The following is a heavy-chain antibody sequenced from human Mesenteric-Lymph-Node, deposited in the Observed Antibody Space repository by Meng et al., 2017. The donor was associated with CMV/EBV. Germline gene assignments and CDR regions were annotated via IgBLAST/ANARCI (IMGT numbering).Heavy chain of an antibody. CDR3: AKSYGDYGYYYGMDV. D-gene: IGHD4-17*01. CDR1: GFTLRSHA. V-gene: IGHV3-23*01. CDR2: ISDSGGST. Sequence: GGSLRLSCAASGFTLRSHAMNWVRQAPGKGLEWVSTISDSGGSTYYADSVKGRFTISRANSKNTLYLQMNSLRAEDTAAYYCAKSYGDYGYYYGMDVWGQGTTVTVSS. J-gene: IGHJ6*02.